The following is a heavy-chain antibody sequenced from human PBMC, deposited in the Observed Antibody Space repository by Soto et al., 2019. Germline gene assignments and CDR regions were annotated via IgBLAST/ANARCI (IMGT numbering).Heavy chain of an antibody. J-gene: IGHJ3*02. CDR2: IGTAGDP. CDR3: ARGPRYCSGGSCYSGAFDI. Sequence: GGSLRLSCAASGFTFSSYDMHWVRQATGKGLEWVSAIGTAGDPYYPGSVKGRFTISRENAKNSLYLQMNSLRAGDTAVYYCARGPRYCSGGSCYSGAFDIWGQGTMVTVSS. V-gene: IGHV3-13*05. D-gene: IGHD2-15*01. CDR1: GFTFSSYD.